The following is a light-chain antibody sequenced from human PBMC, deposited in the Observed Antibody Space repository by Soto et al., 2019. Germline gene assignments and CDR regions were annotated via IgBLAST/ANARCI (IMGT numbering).Light chain of an antibody. CDR2: GAS. Sequence: EIVLTQSPGTLSVVPGERSTLSCRASQSVSSSYLAWYQQKPGQAPRLLIYGASSRATGIPARFSGSGSGTDFTLTISSLEPEDFAVYYCQQRSNWPPITFGQGTRLENK. V-gene: IGKV3D-20*02. J-gene: IGKJ5*01. CDR3: QQRSNWPPIT. CDR1: QSVSSSY.